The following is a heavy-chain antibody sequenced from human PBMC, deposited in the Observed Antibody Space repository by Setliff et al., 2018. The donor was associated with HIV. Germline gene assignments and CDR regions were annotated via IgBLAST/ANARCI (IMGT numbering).Heavy chain of an antibody. CDR3: ARGLYGSGSFFFDS. Sequence: SETLSLTCSVSGGSFSSYYWSWIRQPAGKGLEWVGRMFVGESPNYNPSLKSRLSISVDTSKRQFSLKLTSVTAADTAVYYCARGLYGSGSFFFDSWGRGTLVTSPQ. D-gene: IGHD3-10*01. CDR2: MFVGESP. CDR1: GGSFSSYY. V-gene: IGHV4-4*07. J-gene: IGHJ4*02.